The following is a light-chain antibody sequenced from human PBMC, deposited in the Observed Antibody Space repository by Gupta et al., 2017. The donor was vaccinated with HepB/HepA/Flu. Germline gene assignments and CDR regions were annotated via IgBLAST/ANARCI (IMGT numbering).Light chain of an antibody. CDR3: QQRSNPPFT. CDR1: QSVSSY. J-gene: IGKJ5*01. Sequence: EIVLTQSPATLSLSPGERATLSCRASQSVSSYLAWYQQKPGQAPRLLIYDASNRATGIPARFSGSGSVTDFTLTISSLDPEDFAVYYCQQRSNPPFTFGQGTRLEIK. CDR2: DAS. V-gene: IGKV3-11*01.